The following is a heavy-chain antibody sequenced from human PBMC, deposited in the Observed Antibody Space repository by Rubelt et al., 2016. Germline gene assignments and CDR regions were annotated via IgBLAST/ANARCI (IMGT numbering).Heavy chain of an antibody. CDR2: ITHSGTT. Sequence: QVQLQESGPGLVKPSETLSRTCAVYVGSFSGHAWAWIRQPPGKGLEWIGDITHSGTTNYNPSLKSRVTISVDTSKKQFSLKLTLVTAADTAVYYCARGGLRGGRAQHFWSQGTLVTVSS. CDR3: ARGGLRGGRAQHF. J-gene: IGHJ4*02. D-gene: IGHD2/OR15-2a*01. CDR1: VGSFSGHA. V-gene: IGHV4-34*01.